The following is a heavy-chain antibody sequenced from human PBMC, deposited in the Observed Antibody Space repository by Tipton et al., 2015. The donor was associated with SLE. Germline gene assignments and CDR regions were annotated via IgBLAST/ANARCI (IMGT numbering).Heavy chain of an antibody. CDR3: ARVRHDYGGQFFDY. D-gene: IGHD4-23*01. V-gene: IGHV4-39*07. CDR1: GDSISSSSHL. J-gene: IGHJ4*02. Sequence: GLVKPSETLFLTCTVSGDSISSSSHLWGWIRQPPGKGLEWIGNMHYSGTTDYNPSLTSRVTISIDASKNEVSLKVSSVTSADTAVYYCARVRHDYGGQFFDYWGQGTLVTVSS. CDR2: MHYSGTT.